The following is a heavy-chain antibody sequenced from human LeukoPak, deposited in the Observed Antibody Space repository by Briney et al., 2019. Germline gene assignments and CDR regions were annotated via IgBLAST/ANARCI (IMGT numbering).Heavy chain of an antibody. CDR1: GFTFSSYA. Sequence: SGGSLRLSCAASGFTFSSYAMSWVRQAPGKGLEWVSAISGSGGSTYYADSVKGRFTISRDNSKNTPYLQMNSLRAEDTAVYYCAKEVSSGWYTDYWGQGTLVTVSS. CDR2: ISGSGGST. D-gene: IGHD6-19*01. V-gene: IGHV3-23*01. CDR3: AKEVSSGWYTDY. J-gene: IGHJ4*02.